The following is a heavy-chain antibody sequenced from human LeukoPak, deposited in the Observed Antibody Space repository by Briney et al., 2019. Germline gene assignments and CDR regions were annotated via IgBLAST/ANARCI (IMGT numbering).Heavy chain of an antibody. CDR3: ARDNYYDSSGYLDY. V-gene: IGHV3-74*01. CDR2: INDDGSDT. CDR1: GFTFKLYW. J-gene: IGHJ4*02. D-gene: IGHD3-22*01. Sequence: GGSLRLSCAASGFTFKLYWMHWVRQVPGKRPVWVSRINDDGSDTIYADSVRGRFTISRDDAKNTVYLQMNNLRAEDTAVYYCARDNYYDSSGYLDYWGQGTLVTVSS.